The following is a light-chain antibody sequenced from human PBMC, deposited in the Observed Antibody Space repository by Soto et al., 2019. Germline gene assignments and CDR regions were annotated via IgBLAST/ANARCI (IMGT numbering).Light chain of an antibody. CDR3: QQYDGSPPWT. CDR2: GAS. CDR1: QSVSSTS. J-gene: IGKJ1*01. Sequence: EIVSTQSPGTLSFSPGERATLSCRASQSVSSTSLAWYQQKPGQAPRLLIYGASNRATGIPDRFSGSGSGTDFTLTISRLEPEDFAVYYCQQYDGSPPWTFGLGTKV. V-gene: IGKV3-20*01.